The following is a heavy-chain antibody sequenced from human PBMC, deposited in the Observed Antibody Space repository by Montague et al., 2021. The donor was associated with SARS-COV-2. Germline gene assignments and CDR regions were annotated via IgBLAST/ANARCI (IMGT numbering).Heavy chain of an antibody. CDR2: INNSGSS. D-gene: IGHD3-16*01. CDR3: ASGQVTFVAVIILLPAVGAIDV. CDR1: GGSFSDYY. V-gene: IGHV4-34*01. J-gene: IGHJ3*01. Sequence: SETLSLTCAVYGGSFSDYYWTWIRQPPGKGLGWIGEINNSGSSNYNPYLNNRVTISVDKSKNQIPLKLTSVTAADTATYYCASGQVTFVAVIILLPAVGAIDVWGQGTTVTVSS.